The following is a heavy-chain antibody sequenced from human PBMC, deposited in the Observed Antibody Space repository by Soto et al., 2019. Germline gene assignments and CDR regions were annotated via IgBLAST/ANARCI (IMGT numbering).Heavy chain of an antibody. CDR1: GGSISSGGYY. Sequence: PSETLSLTCTVSGGSISSGGYYWSWIRQHPGKGLEWIGYIYYSGSTYYNPSLKSRVTISVDTSKNQFSLKLSSVTAADTAVYYCARASIAARRMWFDPWGQGTLVTVSS. V-gene: IGHV4-31*03. CDR2: IYYSGST. D-gene: IGHD6-6*01. CDR3: ARASIAARRMWFDP. J-gene: IGHJ5*02.